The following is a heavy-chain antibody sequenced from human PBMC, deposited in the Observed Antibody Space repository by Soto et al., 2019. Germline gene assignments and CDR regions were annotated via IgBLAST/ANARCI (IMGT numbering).Heavy chain of an antibody. Sequence: PSQTLSLTSAISGDSVSDNSAAWNWIRQSPSRGLEWLGRTYYRSQWYNDYAVSVKSRITVSPDTSKNQFSLHLNSVPPEDTAVYYCAREFSYYVSGDRYLDYRGQGALVTVSS. CDR1: GDSVSDNSAA. V-gene: IGHV6-1*01. CDR2: TYYRSQWYN. D-gene: IGHD3-16*01. CDR3: AREFSYYVSGDRYLDY. J-gene: IGHJ4*02.